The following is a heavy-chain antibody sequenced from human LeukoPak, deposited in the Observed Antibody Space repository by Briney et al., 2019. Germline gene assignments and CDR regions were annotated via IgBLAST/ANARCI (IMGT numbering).Heavy chain of an antibody. CDR1: GGTFSSYA. J-gene: IGHJ4*02. CDR3: AREKDYGGNSGVDY. CDR2: IIPIFDTA. D-gene: IGHD4-23*01. V-gene: IGHV1-69*05. Sequence: SVKVSCKASGGTFSSYAISWVRQAPGQGLEWMGGIIPIFDTASYAQKFQGRVTMTRDTSTSTVYMELSSLRSEDTAVYYCAREKDYGGNSGVDYWGQGTLVTVSS.